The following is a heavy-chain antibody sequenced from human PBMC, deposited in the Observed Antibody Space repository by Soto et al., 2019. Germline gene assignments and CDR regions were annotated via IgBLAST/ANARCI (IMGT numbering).Heavy chain of an antibody. J-gene: IGHJ3*02. CDR3: ARPYSSGWYAAFDI. CDR2: IYYRGST. D-gene: IGHD6-19*01. V-gene: IGHV4-59*08. Sequence: PSETLSLTCTVSGGSISSYYWSWIRQPPGKGLEWIGFIYYRGSTNYNPSLKSRVTISVDTSKNQFSLKLSSVTAADTAVYYCARPYSSGWYAAFDIWGQGTMVT. CDR1: GGSISSYY.